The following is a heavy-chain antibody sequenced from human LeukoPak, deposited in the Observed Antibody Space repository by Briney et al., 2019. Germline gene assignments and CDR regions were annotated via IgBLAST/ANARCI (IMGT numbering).Heavy chain of an antibody. CDR2: IGASGGNT. CDR3: TSWGDTTAEYFQR. J-gene: IGHJ1*01. Sequence: PGGSLRLSCATSGFTFTNYAMSWVRQAPGKGLEWVSAIGASGGNTYYADSVKGRFTISRDNAQNSMYLQMNSLRVEDTAVYYCTSWGDTTAEYFQRWGQGTLVTVSS. V-gene: IGHV3-23*01. CDR1: GFTFTNYA. D-gene: IGHD2-21*02.